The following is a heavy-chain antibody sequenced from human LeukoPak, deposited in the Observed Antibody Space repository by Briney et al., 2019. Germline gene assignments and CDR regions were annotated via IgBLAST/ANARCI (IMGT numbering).Heavy chain of an antibody. CDR1: GYTFTSYG. J-gene: IGHJ3*02. D-gene: IGHD3-10*01. V-gene: IGHV1-18*01. CDR2: ISAYNGNT. Sequence: ASVKVSCKASGYTFTSYGISWVRQAPGQGLEWMGWISAYNGNTNYAQKLQGRVTMTTDTSTSTAYMELRSLRSDDTAVYYCARDRYYYGSGSYYGDAFDIWGQGTMVTVSS. CDR3: ARDRYYYGSGSYYGDAFDI.